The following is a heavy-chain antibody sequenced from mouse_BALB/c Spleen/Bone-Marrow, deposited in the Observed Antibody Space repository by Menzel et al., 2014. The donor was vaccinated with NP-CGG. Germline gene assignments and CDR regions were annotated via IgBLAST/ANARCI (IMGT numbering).Heavy chain of an antibody. CDR1: GFTFSYYT. Sequence: EVKLVESGGGLVQPGGSLKLSCAASGFTFSYYTMSWVRQTPEKRLEWVAYISNGGSTTCHPDTVKGRFTISRDNAKNTLYLQMSSLKSEDTAMYYCARDGYDVGGALDYWGQGASVTVSS. D-gene: IGHD2-2*01. J-gene: IGHJ4*01. CDR3: ARDGYDVGGALDY. CDR2: ISNGGSTT. V-gene: IGHV5-12-2*01.